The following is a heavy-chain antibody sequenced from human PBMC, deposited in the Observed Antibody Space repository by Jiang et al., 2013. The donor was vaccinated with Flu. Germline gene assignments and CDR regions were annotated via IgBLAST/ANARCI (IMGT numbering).Heavy chain of an antibody. V-gene: IGHV4-59*01. J-gene: IGHJ5*02. CDR2: IYYSGST. CDR1: GGSISSYY. D-gene: IGHD5-24*01. Sequence: GLVKPSETLSLTCTVSGGSISSYYWSWIRQPPGKGLEWIGYIYYSGSTNYNPSLKSRVTISVDTSKNQFSLKLSSVTAADTAVYYCAARGDGYNLRNWFDPWGQGTLVTVSS. CDR3: AARGDGYNLRNWFDP.